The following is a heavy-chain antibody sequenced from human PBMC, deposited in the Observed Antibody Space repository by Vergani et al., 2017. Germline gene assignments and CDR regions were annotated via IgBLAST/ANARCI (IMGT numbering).Heavy chain of an antibody. Sequence: EVQLVESGGGLVKPGGSLRLSCAASGFTFRSYSMNWVREAPGKGLEWVSSSSSSSSYIYYADSVKGRFTFSRDNAKNSLYLQMNSLRAEDTAVYYCARDPPLLWFGEFAGRAFDIWGQGTMVTGSS. CDR3: ARDPPLLWFGEFAGRAFDI. CDR2: SSSSSSYI. CDR1: GFTFRSYS. D-gene: IGHD3-10*01. V-gene: IGHV3-21*01. J-gene: IGHJ3*02.